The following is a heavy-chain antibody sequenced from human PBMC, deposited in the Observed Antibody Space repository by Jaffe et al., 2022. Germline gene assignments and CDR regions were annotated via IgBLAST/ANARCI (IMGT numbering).Heavy chain of an antibody. Sequence: QLQLQESGPGLVKPSETLSLTCTVSGGSISSSSYYWGWIRQPPGKGLEWIGSIYYSGSTYYNPSLKSRVTISVDTSKNQFSLKLSSVTAADTAVYYCARSVRGYCSGGSCYPDYWGQGTLVTVSS. CDR2: IYYSGST. J-gene: IGHJ4*02. CDR1: GGSISSSSYY. CDR3: ARSVRGYCSGGSCYPDY. V-gene: IGHV4-39*01. D-gene: IGHD2-15*01.